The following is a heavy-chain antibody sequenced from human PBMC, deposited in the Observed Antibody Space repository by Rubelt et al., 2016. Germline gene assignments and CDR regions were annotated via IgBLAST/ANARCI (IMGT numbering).Heavy chain of an antibody. CDR3: ARIVGAFYYFDY. Sequence: EVQLVQSGAEVKKPGESLKISCMGSGYSFTSYCIGWVRQMPGKGLEWMGIIYPGDTDTRYSPTFQGHVTISADKSISTAYLQRSSLKASDTAMYYCARIVGAFYYFDYWGQGTLVTVSS. J-gene: IGHJ4*02. CDR2: IYPGDTDT. V-gene: IGHV5-51*01. D-gene: IGHD1-26*01. CDR1: GYSFTSYC.